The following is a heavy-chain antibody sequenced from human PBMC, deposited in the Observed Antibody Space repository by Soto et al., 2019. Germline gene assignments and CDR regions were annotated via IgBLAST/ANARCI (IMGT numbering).Heavy chain of an antibody. D-gene: IGHD2-2*01. J-gene: IGHJ4*02. CDR2: MNPNSGNT. CDR1: GFTFTSYD. Sequence: ASVKVSCKASGFTFTSYDINWVRQATGQGLEWMGWMNPNSGNTGYAQKFQGRVTMTRNTSITTAYMELSSLRSEDTAVYYCARGLGDCSSTSCPPVHWGQGTLVTVSS. V-gene: IGHV1-8*01. CDR3: ARGLGDCSSTSCPPVH.